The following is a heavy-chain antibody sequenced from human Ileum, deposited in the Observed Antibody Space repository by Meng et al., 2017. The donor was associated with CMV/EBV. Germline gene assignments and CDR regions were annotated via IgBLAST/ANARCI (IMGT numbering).Heavy chain of an antibody. J-gene: IGHJ5*01. CDR2: ISSDGTT. Sequence: EYGGGLIPPGGSLRFSCAASGLTVSSHYMTWVRQAAGKGLEWVSLISSDGTTDYADSVKGRFTISTDNSKNSLYLQMNSLREEDTATYYCARDRNTNNWFYYWGQGTLVTVSS. CDR3: ARDRNTNNWFYY. V-gene: IGHV3-53*01. D-gene: IGHD2-2*01. CDR1: GLTVSSHY.